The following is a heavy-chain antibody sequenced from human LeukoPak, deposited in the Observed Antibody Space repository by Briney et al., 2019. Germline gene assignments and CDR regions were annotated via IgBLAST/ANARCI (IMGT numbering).Heavy chain of an antibody. V-gene: IGHV3-30*02. Sequence: GGSLRLSCEPSGFTFSGYGMHWVRQAPGKGLEWVAFIWYDGSNKYYADSVKGRFTISRDNSKNTLYLQMNSLRAEDTAVYYCAREGWGGFDYWGQGTLVTVSS. D-gene: IGHD3-16*01. CDR1: GFTFSGYG. CDR2: IWYDGSNK. J-gene: IGHJ4*02. CDR3: AREGWGGFDY.